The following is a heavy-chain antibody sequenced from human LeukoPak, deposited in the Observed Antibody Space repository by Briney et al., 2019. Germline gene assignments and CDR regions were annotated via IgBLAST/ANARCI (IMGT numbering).Heavy chain of an antibody. V-gene: IGHV1-8*03. CDR1: GYSFTTFH. CDR3: ARSQTTGFGESIHY. CDR2: VNPDTGNT. J-gene: IGHJ4*02. D-gene: IGHD3-10*01. Sequence: ASVKVSCKAAGYSFTTFHINWVRQAPGQGPEWMGWVNPDTGNTGFAQKFQGRVTITQNSSVTTVYMELSSLTSEDTAVYYCARSQTTGFGESIHYWGQGTLVTVSS.